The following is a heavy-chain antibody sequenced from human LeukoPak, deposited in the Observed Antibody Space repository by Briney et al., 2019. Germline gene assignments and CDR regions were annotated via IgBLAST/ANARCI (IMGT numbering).Heavy chain of an antibody. Sequence: GGSLRLSCAASGFTFSKYSMNWVRQAPGKGLEWVSSISGSSSYIYYGDSLKGRFTISRDNAKNSLYLQMNSLRADDTAVYYCAREVAGFDYWGQGTLVTVSS. J-gene: IGHJ4*02. CDR2: ISGSSSYI. CDR3: AREVAGFDY. CDR1: GFTFSKYS. V-gene: IGHV3-21*01.